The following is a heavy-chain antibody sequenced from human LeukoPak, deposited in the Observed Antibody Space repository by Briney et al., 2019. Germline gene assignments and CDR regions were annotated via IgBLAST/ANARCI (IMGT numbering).Heavy chain of an antibody. CDR3: ARGGYDHAFDI. J-gene: IGHJ3*02. D-gene: IGHD2-15*01. Sequence: QTGGSLRLSCAASGFTFSSYEMNWVRQAPGKGLEWVSYISSSGSTIYYADSVKGRFTISRDNAKSTLYLQMNSLRADDTAVYYCARGGYDHAFDIWGQGTMVTVSS. V-gene: IGHV3-48*03. CDR1: GFTFSSYE. CDR2: ISSSGSTI.